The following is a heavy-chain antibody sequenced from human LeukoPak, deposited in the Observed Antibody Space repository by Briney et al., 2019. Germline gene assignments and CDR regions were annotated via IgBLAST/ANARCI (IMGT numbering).Heavy chain of an antibody. V-gene: IGHV1-2*02. D-gene: IGHD3-3*01. CDR1: GYTFTDYI. CDR2: IKPKSGDT. CDR3: ARVIRGDFWSGYYDY. Sequence: GASVKVSCKASGYTFTDYIFHWVRQAPGQGLEWMGWIKPKSGDTNYAQKFEGRVTMTTDTSISTVYLELSSLISDDTAVYYCARVIRGDFWSGYYDYWGQGTLVTVSS. J-gene: IGHJ4*02.